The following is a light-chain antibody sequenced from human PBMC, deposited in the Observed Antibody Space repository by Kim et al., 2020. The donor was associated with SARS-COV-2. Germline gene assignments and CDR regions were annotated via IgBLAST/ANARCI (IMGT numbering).Light chain of an antibody. CDR1: SSNIGAGYD. CDR3: HSYDSSLSEV. V-gene: IGLV1-40*01. CDR2: GNS. Sequence: GQRVTTSCTGGSSNIGAGYDVHWYQQLPGTAPQLLIYGNSNQPSGVPDRFSGSKSGTSASLAITGLQAEDEADYYCHSYDSSLSEVFGTGTKVTVL. J-gene: IGLJ1*01.